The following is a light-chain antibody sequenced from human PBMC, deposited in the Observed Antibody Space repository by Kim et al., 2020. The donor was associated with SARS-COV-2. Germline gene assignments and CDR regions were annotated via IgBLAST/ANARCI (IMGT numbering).Light chain of an antibody. J-gene: IGKJ1*01. CDR1: QSISRY. CDR3: QQTYTTPPWT. Sequence: DIQMTQSPSPLSASVGDRVTITCRASQSISRYLNWYRQKPGKDPDLLIYAASSLQSGVPSRFSGSGSGTEFTLTISSLQPEDFATYYCQQTYTTPPWTFGQGTKVDIK. V-gene: IGKV1-39*01. CDR2: AAS.